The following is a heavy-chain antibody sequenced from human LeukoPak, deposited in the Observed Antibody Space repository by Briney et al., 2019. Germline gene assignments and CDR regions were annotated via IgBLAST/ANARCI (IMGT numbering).Heavy chain of an antibody. J-gene: IGHJ4*02. Sequence: SVKASCKASGGTFSSDAISWVRQAPGQGLEWMGGIIPIFGTANYAQKFQGRVTITTDESTSTAYMELSSLRSEDTAVYYCATPRIAAAGLFDYWGQGTLVTVSS. CDR2: IIPIFGTA. D-gene: IGHD6-13*01. CDR1: GGTFSSDA. V-gene: IGHV1-69*05. CDR3: ATPRIAAAGLFDY.